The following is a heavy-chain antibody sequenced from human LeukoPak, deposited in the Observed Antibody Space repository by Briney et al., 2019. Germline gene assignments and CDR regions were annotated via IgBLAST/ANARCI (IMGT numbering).Heavy chain of an antibody. CDR2: ISYDGSNK. J-gene: IGHJ3*02. Sequence: GGSRRLSWAASGFTFSSYGVHWVRQAPGKGLEWVAVISYDGSNKYYADSVKGRFTISRDNSKNTLYLQMNSLRAEDTAVYYCAKALGYSSGWYYAFDIWGQGAMVTVSS. V-gene: IGHV3-30*18. CDR3: AKALGYSSGWYYAFDI. CDR1: GFTFSSYG. D-gene: IGHD6-19*01.